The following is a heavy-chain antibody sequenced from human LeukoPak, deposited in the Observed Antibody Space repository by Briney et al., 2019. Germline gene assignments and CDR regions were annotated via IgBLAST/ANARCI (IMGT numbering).Heavy chain of an antibody. J-gene: IGHJ6*04. CDR1: GFTFSSYS. CDR2: ISSSSSYI. Sequence: GGSLRLSCAASGFTFSSYSMYWVRQATGKGLEWVSSISSSSSYIYYADSVKGRFTISRDNAKNSLYLQMNSLRAEDTAVYYCAELGITMIGGVWGKGTTVTISS. V-gene: IGHV3-21*01. D-gene: IGHD3-10*02. CDR3: AELGITMIGGV.